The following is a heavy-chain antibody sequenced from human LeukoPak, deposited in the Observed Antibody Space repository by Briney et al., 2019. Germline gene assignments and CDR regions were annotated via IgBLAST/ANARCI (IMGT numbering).Heavy chain of an antibody. CDR3: ARRMATTTYYFDY. D-gene: IGHD5-12*01. CDR2: IYPGDSDT. CDR1: GHSFNNYW. J-gene: IGHJ4*02. V-gene: IGHV5-51*01. Sequence: PGESLKISCKGSGHSFNNYWIGWVRQLPGKGLEWMGIIYPGDSDTRYSPSFQGQVTISADKSISTAYLQWSSLKASDTAIYYCARRMATTTYYFDYWGQGTLVTVSS.